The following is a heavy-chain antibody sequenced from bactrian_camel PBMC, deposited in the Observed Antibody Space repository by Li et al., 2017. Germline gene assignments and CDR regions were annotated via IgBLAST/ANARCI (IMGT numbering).Heavy chain of an antibody. CDR1: GYRYSTAT. Sequence: QVQLVESGGGSVQTGESLRLSCAGSGYRYSTATMARFRQAPGKEREGVAAIWPGDTRKYYADSVKGRFTISQDHPKNTVHLQMNSLKVEDTAMYYCATDMDPDHLAAVPCSDEYPYNYYGQGTQVTVS. J-gene: IGHJ4*01. CDR2: IWPGDTRK. D-gene: IGHD2*01. V-gene: IGHV3S1*01. CDR3: ATDMDPDHLAAVPCSDEYPYNY.